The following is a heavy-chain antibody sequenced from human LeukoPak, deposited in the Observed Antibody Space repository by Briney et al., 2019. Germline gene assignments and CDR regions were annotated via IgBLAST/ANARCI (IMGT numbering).Heavy chain of an antibody. CDR3: ARDRSPGYFDY. CDR2: ISFDGSDK. D-gene: IGHD6-13*01. Sequence: GGSLRLSCAASGFTFSSYAMHWVRQAPGKGLEWVALISFDGSDKYYADSVKGRCTISRDNSKNTLYLQMNSLRAEDTAVYYCARDRSPGYFDYWGQGTLVTVSS. J-gene: IGHJ4*02. CDR1: GFTFSSYA. V-gene: IGHV3-30*04.